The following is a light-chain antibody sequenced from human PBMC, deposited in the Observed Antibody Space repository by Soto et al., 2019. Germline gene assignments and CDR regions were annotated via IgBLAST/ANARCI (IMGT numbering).Light chain of an antibody. V-gene: IGKV1-39*01. CDR3: QQTYSTPYT. J-gene: IGKJ2*01. Sequence: IQMTQSPSSLSASVGDSVTITCRASQRITTYLNWYQQKPGEAPKLLISTSGTLQRGVPSRLSGSGSGTDFTLTITALRPEDFATYFCQQTYSTPYTFGQGTKLEIK. CDR1: QRITTY. CDR2: TSG.